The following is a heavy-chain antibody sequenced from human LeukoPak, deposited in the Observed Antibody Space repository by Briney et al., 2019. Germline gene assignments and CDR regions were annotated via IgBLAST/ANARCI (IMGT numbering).Heavy chain of an antibody. CDR2: IYYSGST. CDR1: GGSISSYY. Sequence: SETLSLTCTVSGGSISSYYWSWIRQPPGKGLEWIGYIYYSGSTNYNPSFKSRVTISVDTSKNQFSLKLSSVTAADTAVYYCARDTPGGFQHWGQGTLVTVSS. CDR3: ARDTPGGFQH. V-gene: IGHV4-59*01. D-gene: IGHD2-15*01. J-gene: IGHJ1*01.